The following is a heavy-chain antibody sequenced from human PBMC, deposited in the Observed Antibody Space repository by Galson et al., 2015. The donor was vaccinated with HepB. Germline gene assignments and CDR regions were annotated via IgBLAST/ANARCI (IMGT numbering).Heavy chain of an antibody. V-gene: IGHV3-64*01. J-gene: IGHJ6*02. CDR1: GFTFSSYA. CDR3: ARGCSSTSCPNLPAGYYYYGMDV. D-gene: IGHD2-2*01. CDR2: ISSNGGST. Sequence: PRLSCAASGFTFSSYAMHWVRQAPGKGLEYVSAISSNGGSTYYANSVKGRFTISRDNSKNTLYLQMGSLRAEDMAVYYCARGCSSTSCPNLPAGYYYYGMDVWGQGTTVTVSS.